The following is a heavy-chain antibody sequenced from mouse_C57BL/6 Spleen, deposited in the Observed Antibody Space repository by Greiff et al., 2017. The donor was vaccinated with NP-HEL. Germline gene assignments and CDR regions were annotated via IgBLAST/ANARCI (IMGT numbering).Heavy chain of an antibody. CDR3: ARDGAGTDY. CDR2: ISDGGSYT. J-gene: IGHJ2*01. D-gene: IGHD4-1*01. CDR1: GFTFSSYA. V-gene: IGHV5-4*01. Sequence: EVQLVESGGGLVKPGGSLKLSCAASGFTFSSYAMSWVRQTPEKRLEWVATISDGGSYTYYPDNVKGRFTLSRDNAKNNLYLQMSHLKSEDTAMYYCARDGAGTDYWGQSTTLTVSS.